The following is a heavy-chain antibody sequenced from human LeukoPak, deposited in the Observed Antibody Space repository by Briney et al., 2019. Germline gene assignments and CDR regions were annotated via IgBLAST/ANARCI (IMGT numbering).Heavy chain of an antibody. CDR2: IYSGGDA. V-gene: IGHV3-53*05. CDR3: ARSFSSGWSDY. CDR1: GFSVSNNY. D-gene: IGHD6-19*01. J-gene: IGHJ4*02. Sequence: GGSLRLSCAASGFSVSNNYMTWVRQAPGKGLEWVSVIYSGGDAYYADSAKGRFTISRDNSKNTLHLAMNNLRVEDTAVYYCARSFSSGWSDYWGQGTLVAVAS.